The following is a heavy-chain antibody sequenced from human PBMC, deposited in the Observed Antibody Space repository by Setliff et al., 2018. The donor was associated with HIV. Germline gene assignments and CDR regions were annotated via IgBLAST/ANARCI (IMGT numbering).Heavy chain of an antibody. CDR2: INHSGST. D-gene: IGHD2-21*02. Sequence: NPGGSLRLSCTASGFTFGDYAMSWVRQAPGKGLEWIGEINHSGSTNYNPSLKSRVTISVDTSKIQFHLKLSPVTAADTAVYYCARVDKAYWGGYCYADTGGLYYMDVWGKGTTVTVSS. CDR3: ARVDKAYWGGYCYADTGGLYYMDV. CDR1: GFTFGDYA. V-gene: IGHV4-34*01. J-gene: IGHJ6*03.